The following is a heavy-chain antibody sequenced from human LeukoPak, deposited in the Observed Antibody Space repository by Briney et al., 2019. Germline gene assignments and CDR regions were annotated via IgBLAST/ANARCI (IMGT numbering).Heavy chain of an antibody. V-gene: IGHV3-23*01. D-gene: IGHD6-13*01. CDR2: ISNSGGST. CDR1: AFTFSSYA. CDR3: AKPRHSSSWFYNFDY. Sequence: GGALRLSCAASAFTFSSYAMTWVRQAPEKGLEWVSTISNSGGSTYYVDSVKGRFTISRDNSKNTLYLQMNSLRAEDTAVYYCAKPRHSSSWFYNFDYWGQGTLVTVSS. J-gene: IGHJ4*02.